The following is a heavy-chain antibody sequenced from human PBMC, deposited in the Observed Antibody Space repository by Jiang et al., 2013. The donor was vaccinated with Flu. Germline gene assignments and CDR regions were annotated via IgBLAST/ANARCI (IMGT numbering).Heavy chain of an antibody. J-gene: IGHJ4*02. CDR3: AKDAYSKPDN. Sequence: LSCAASGLTFSSYWMSWVRQAPGKGLEWVANIKQDGSXKNYVDSVKGRFTISRDNAKDSLYLQMTSLRAEDTAVYYCAKDAYSKPDNWGQGTLVTVSS. CDR1: GLTFSSYW. V-gene: IGHV3-7*01. D-gene: IGHD6-13*01. CDR2: IKQDGSXK.